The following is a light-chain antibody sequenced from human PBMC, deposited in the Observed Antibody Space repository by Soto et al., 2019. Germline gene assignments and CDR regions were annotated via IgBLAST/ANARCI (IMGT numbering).Light chain of an antibody. CDR2: EVN. V-gene: IGLV2-14*01. CDR3: SSYTSSSTLV. CDR1: SSDVGYYNY. J-gene: IGLJ2*01. Sequence: QSALTQPASVSGSPGQSITISCTGTSSDVGYYNYVSWYQQHPGKAPKLMIYEVNNRPSGVSNRFSGSKSGNMASLTISGLQTEDEADYYCSSYTSSSTLVFGGGTKLTVL.